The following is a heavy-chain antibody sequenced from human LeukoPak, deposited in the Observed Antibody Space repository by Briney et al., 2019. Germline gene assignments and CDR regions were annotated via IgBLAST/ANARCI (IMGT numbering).Heavy chain of an antibody. CDR2: IYYSGST. V-gene: IGHV4-59*08. J-gene: IGHJ4*02. CDR3: ARKSQGVVAGTDYFDY. D-gene: IGHD6-19*01. CDR1: GGSISSYY. Sequence: SETLSLTCTVSGGSISSYYWSWIRQPPGKGLEWIGYIYYSGSTNYNPSLKSRVTISVDTSKNQFSLKLSSVTAADTAVYYCARKSQGVVAGTDYFDYWGQGTLVTVSS.